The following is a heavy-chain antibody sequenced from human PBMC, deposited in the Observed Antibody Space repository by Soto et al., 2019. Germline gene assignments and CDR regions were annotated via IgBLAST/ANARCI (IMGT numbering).Heavy chain of an antibody. V-gene: IGHV1-18*01. J-gene: IGHJ4*02. Sequence: QVQLVQSGAEVKKPGASVKVPCKASGYTFTNYGISWVRQAPGQGLEWMGWINSYNGITNNAQNFQGRVTMTTDTSKNTAYMELRSLRSDDPAVYYCARDRQNYRSFDYWGQGTLVTVSS. CDR1: GYTFTNYG. CDR3: ARDRQNYRSFDY. CDR2: INSYNGIT. D-gene: IGHD1-7*01.